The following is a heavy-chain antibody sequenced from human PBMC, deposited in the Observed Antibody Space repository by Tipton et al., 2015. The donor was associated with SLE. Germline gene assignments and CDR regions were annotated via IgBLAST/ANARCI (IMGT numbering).Heavy chain of an antibody. V-gene: IGHV4-59*01. J-gene: IGHJ4*02. CDR3: ARSMLTTKRVFDY. CDR1: GASISSYY. Sequence: LRLSCTVSGASISSYYFNWIRQPPGKDLEWIGYVYTSGSTNYNPSLKGRVTMSVDTSKNQFSLSVNSVTAADTAVYYCARSMLTTKRVFDYWGQGTLVTVSS. D-gene: IGHD3-16*01. CDR2: VYTSGST.